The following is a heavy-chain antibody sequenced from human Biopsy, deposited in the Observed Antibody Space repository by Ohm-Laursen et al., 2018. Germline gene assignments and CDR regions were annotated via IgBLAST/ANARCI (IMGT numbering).Heavy chain of an antibody. CDR2: ISQSGST. J-gene: IGHJ6*02. CDR1: GGSFNGYF. CDR3: ARVPLPGIGAAYQGRFLYGMDV. Sequence: PSDTLSLTCAVYGGSFNGYFWSWIRQPPGKGLEWIGDISQSGSTNYNPSLKSRVTISVDTAKKQFSLNLSSVTAADTAVYYCARVPLPGIGAAYQGRFLYGMDVWGQGTTVSVSS. D-gene: IGHD6-13*01. V-gene: IGHV4-34*01.